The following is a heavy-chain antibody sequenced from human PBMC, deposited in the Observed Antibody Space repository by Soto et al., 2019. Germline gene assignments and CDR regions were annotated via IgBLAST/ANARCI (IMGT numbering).Heavy chain of an antibody. CDR3: ARAITMVRGVIITGNWFDP. Sequence: SETLSLTCTVSGGSISSYYWSWIRQPPGKGLEWIGYIYYSGSTNYNPSLKSRVTISVDTSKNQFSLKLSSVTAADTAVYYCARAITMVRGVIITGNWFDPWGQGTLVTVSS. J-gene: IGHJ5*02. D-gene: IGHD3-10*01. CDR1: GGSISSYY. V-gene: IGHV4-59*01. CDR2: IYYSGST.